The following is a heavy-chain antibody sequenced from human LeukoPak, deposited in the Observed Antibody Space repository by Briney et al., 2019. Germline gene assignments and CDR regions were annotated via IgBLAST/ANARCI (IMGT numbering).Heavy chain of an antibody. CDR3: ASRRTDSGYAAFDY. V-gene: IGHV3-30*03. J-gene: IGHJ4*02. D-gene: IGHD5-12*01. CDR1: GFTFSTYG. CDR2: ISYDRSNK. Sequence: PGGSLRLSCAASGFTFSTYGMHWVRQAPGKGLEWVAVISYDRSNKYSADSVKGRFTISRDNSKNTLYLQMNSLRAEDTAVYYCASRRTDSGYAAFDYWGQGTLVTVSS.